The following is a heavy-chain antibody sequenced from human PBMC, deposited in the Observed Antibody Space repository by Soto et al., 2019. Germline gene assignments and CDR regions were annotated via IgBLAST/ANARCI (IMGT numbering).Heavy chain of an antibody. J-gene: IGHJ5*02. CDR3: ARGRSNQYESSPPPKFDP. Sequence: VGSLRLSCAASGFTFSTYDMHWVRQATGKGLEWVSAIGTIGDTYYLDSVKGRFTISRENAKNSVYLQMNSLRAGDTAVYYCARGRSNQYESSPPPKFDPWGRGTLVTVSS. V-gene: IGHV3-13*01. D-gene: IGHD2-8*01. CDR1: GFTFSTYD. CDR2: IGTIGDT.